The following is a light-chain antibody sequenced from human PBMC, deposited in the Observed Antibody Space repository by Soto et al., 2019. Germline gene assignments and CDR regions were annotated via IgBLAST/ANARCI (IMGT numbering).Light chain of an antibody. Sequence: EIVMTQSPATLSVSLGERATLACRAGQSLDYNLALYQQKPGQAPRLLIYGASARATGVPARFSGSGSETEFTLTISSVQSEDCAVYFCQQYSHRPPYTFGQGTKLEIK. CDR2: GAS. V-gene: IGKV3-15*01. CDR1: QSLDYN. CDR3: QQYSHRPPYT. J-gene: IGKJ2*01.